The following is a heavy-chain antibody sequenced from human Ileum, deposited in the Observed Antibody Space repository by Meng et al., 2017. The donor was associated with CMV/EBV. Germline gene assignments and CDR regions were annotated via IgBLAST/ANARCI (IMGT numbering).Heavy chain of an antibody. CDR1: GFTFSSYG. Sequence: GGSLRLSCAASGFTFSSYGMHWVRQAPGKGLEWVAFIRYDGSNKYYADSVKGRFTISRDNSKNTLYLQMNSLRAEDTAVYYCAKSYSSSSIEPRYYYYGMDVWGQGTTVTVSS. J-gene: IGHJ6*02. CDR2: IRYDGSNK. CDR3: AKSYSSSSIEPRYYYYGMDV. V-gene: IGHV3-30*02. D-gene: IGHD6-6*01.